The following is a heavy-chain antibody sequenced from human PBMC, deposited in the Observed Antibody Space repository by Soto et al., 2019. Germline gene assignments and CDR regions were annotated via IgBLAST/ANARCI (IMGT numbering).Heavy chain of an antibody. J-gene: IGHJ4*02. CDR1: GGSFSGYY. CDR2: INHSGST. V-gene: IGHV4-34*01. CDR3: ARGRAYYYDSSGYYYDY. D-gene: IGHD3-22*01. Sequence: QVQLQQWGAGLLKPSETLSLTCAVYGGSFSGYYWSWIRQPPGKGLEWIGEINHSGSTNYNPSLKSRVTISVHTSKNQFSLKLSSVTAADTAVYYCARGRAYYYDSSGYYYDYWGQGTLVTVSS.